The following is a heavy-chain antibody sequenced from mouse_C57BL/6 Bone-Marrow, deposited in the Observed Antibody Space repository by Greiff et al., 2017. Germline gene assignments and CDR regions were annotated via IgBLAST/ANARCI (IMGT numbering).Heavy chain of an antibody. D-gene: IGHD1-1*01. CDR2: ISSGSSTI. J-gene: IGHJ4*01. CDR3: ARRLLRAMGY. Sequence: EVNLVESGGGLVKPGGSLKLSCAASGFTFSDYGMHWVRQAPEKGLEWVAYISSGSSTIYYADTVKGRYTISRDNAKNTLFMQMTSLRSEDTAMYYCARRLLRAMGYWGQGASVTVSS. CDR1: GFTFSDYG. V-gene: IGHV5-17*01.